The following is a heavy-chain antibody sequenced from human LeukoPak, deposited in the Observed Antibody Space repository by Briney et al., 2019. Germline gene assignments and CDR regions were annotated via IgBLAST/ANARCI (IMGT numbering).Heavy chain of an antibody. Sequence: GRSLRLSCAASGFTFSSYAMHWVRQAPGKGLEWVAVMSYDGSNKYYADSVKGRFTISRDNSKNTLYLQMNSLRAEDTAVYYCAGIDSSSWYVYYYYYMDVWGKGTTVTVSS. V-gene: IGHV3-30*04. CDR2: MSYDGSNK. CDR1: GFTFSSYA. D-gene: IGHD6-13*01. J-gene: IGHJ6*03. CDR3: AGIDSSSWYVYYYYYMDV.